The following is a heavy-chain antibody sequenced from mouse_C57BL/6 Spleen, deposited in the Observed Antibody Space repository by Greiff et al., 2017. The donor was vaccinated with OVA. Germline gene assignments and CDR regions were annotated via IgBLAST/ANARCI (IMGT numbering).Heavy chain of an antibody. J-gene: IGHJ2*01. CDR1: GYTFTSYW. CDR2: INPSNGGT. Sequence: QVQLKQPGTELVKPGASVKLSCKASGYTFTSYWMPWVKQRPGQGLEWIGNINPSNGGTNYNEKFKSKATLTVDKSSSTAYMQLSSLTSEDSAVYYCARGIYYGDYFDYWGQGTTLTVSA. CDR3: ARGIYYGDYFDY. V-gene: IGHV1-53*01. D-gene: IGHD2-13*01.